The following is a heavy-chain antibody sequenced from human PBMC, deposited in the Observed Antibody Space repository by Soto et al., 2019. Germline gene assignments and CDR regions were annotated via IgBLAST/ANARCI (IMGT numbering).Heavy chain of an antibody. Sequence: SVKVSCKASGGTFSSYAISWVRQAPGQGLEWMGGIIPIFGTANYAQKFQGRVTITADESTSTAYMELSSLRSEDTAVCYCASRRQAYYYDSSGYYRLDYWGQGTLVTVSS. CDR3: ASRRQAYYYDSSGYYRLDY. D-gene: IGHD3-22*01. V-gene: IGHV1-69*13. CDR1: GGTFSSYA. CDR2: IIPIFGTA. J-gene: IGHJ4*02.